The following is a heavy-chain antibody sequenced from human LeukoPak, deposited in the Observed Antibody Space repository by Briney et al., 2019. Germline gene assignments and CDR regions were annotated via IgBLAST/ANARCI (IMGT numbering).Heavy chain of an antibody. CDR1: GGSFSGYY. CDR2: INHSGST. J-gene: IGHJ5*02. D-gene: IGHD3-10*01. Sequence: SETLSLTCAVYGGSFSGYYWSWIRQPPGKGLEWIGEINHSGSTNYNPSLKGRVTISVDTSKNQFSLKLSSVTAADTAVYYCARGPSTMVRGVIPNWFDPWGQGTLVTVSS. CDR3: ARGPSTMVRGVIPNWFDP. V-gene: IGHV4-34*01.